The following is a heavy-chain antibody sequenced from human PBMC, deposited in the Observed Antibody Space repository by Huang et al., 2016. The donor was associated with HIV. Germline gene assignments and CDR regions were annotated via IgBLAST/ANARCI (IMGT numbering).Heavy chain of an antibody. J-gene: IGHJ4*02. Sequence: QVHLVQSGAEVKKPGASVKVSCKASGYTFTNYDINWVRQAPGRGLEWMGWSNPNTGNTGCAQRFQGRVTMTRKTSITTADMELTSLTSEDTAVYYCARSAYGDLDYWGLGTLVIVSS. CDR3: ARSAYGDLDY. D-gene: IGHD4-17*01. CDR2: SNPNTGNT. V-gene: IGHV1-8*02. CDR1: GYTFTNYD.